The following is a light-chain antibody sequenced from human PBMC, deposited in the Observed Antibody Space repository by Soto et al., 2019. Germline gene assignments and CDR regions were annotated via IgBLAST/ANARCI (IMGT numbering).Light chain of an antibody. CDR1: QSVGNHY. CDR3: QQYGSSLLT. J-gene: IGKJ4*01. Sequence: ENVLRQSPGTLALSPGERSTLSCRFSQSVGNHYLAWYQQNAGQAHGLLMYGAYNRATGIPDRFSGRGSGTDFTLSISRLGPEHFAVYYCQQYGSSLLTFGGGIRV. V-gene: IGKV3-20*01. CDR2: GAY.